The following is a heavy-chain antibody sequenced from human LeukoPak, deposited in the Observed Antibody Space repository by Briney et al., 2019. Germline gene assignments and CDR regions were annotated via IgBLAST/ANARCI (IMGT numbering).Heavy chain of an antibody. D-gene: IGHD3-22*01. Sequence: SVKVSCKASGGTFSSYAISWVRQAPGQGLEWMGGIIPIFGTANYAQKFQGRVTITADKSTSTAYMELSSLRSEDTAVYYCARGRGSSGYQPLDYWGQGTLVTVSS. CDR1: GGTFSSYA. CDR2: IIPIFGTA. CDR3: ARGRGSSGYQPLDY. J-gene: IGHJ4*02. V-gene: IGHV1-69*06.